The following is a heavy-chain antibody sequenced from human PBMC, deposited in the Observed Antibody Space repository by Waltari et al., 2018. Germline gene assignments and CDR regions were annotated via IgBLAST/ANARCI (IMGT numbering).Heavy chain of an antibody. CDR2: ISYDGSNK. CDR1: GFTFSSYG. CDR3: ANLVVVVLPTRAFDI. V-gene: IGHV3-30*18. D-gene: IGHD2-15*01. Sequence: QVQLVESGGGVVQPGRSLRLSCAASGFTFSSYGRHWVRRAPGKGLELVAVISYDGSNKYYADSVKGRFTISRDNSKNTLYLQMNSLRAEDTAVYYCANLVVVVLPTRAFDIWGQGTMVTVSS. J-gene: IGHJ3*02.